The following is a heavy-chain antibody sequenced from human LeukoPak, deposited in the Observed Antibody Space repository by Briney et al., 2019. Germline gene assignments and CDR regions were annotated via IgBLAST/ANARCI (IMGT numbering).Heavy chain of an antibody. V-gene: IGHV1-69*04. J-gene: IGHJ4*02. CDR1: GGTFNSYA. CDR3: ARDDAARDASSDY. CDR2: IIPILGIA. D-gene: IGHD5-24*01. Sequence: SVKVSLKASGGTFNSYAISWVRQAPGQGLEWMGRIIPILGIANYAQKFQGRVTITADKSTSTAYMELSSLRSEDTVVYYCARDDAARDASSDYWGQGTLVTVSS.